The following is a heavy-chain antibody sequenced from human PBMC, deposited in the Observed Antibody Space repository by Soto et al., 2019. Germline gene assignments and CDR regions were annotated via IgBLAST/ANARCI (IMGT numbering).Heavy chain of an antibody. Sequence: PSETLSLTCAVSNYSISSGYYWGWIRQPPEKGLEYIGSIFHTGSTYYTPSLKSRVIISVDTYKKLFSLKLTSVTAAHTAVYYCARIPGDTSMLYWLDPWGQGIRVTGS. D-gene: IGHD5-18*01. CDR2: IFHTGST. CDR3: ARIPGDTSMLYWLDP. V-gene: IGHV4-38-2*01. CDR1: NYSISSGYY. J-gene: IGHJ5*02.